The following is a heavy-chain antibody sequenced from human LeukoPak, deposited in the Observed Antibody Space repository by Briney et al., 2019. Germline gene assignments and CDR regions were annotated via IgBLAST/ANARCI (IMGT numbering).Heavy chain of an antibody. V-gene: IGHV1-2*02. CDR1: GYTFTGYY. J-gene: IGHJ6*03. CDR2: INPNSGGT. Sequence: ASVKVSCKASGYTFTGYYMHWVGQAPGQGLEWMGWINPNSGGTDYAQRFQGRVTMTRDTSIGTAYMELSRLRSDDTAVYYCARDGEDWNYGYYYMDVWGKGTTVTVSS. CDR3: ARDGEDWNYGYYYMDV. D-gene: IGHD1-1*01.